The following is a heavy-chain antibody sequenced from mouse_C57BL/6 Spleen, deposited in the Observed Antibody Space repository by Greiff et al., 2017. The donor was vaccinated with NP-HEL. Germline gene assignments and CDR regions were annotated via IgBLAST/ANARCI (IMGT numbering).Heavy chain of an antibody. V-gene: IGHV2-6*01. CDR3: ARSYGNYGWFAY. CDR1: GFSLTSYG. Sequence: QVQLQQSGPGLVAPSQSLSITCTVSGFSLTSYGVDWVRQSPGKGLEWLGVIWGVGSTNYNSALKSRLSISKDNSKSQVFLKMNSLQTDDTAMYYCARSYGNYGWFAYWGQGTLVTVSA. D-gene: IGHD2-1*01. CDR2: IWGVGST. J-gene: IGHJ3*01.